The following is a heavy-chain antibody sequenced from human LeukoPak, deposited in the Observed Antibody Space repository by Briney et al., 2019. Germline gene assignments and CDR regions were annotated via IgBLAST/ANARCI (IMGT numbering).Heavy chain of an antibody. Sequence: GGSLRLSCTTSGFIFGDYDMSWFRQAPGQGLEWVGFIGSKLYGGTIEYDASVKGRFTISRDDSKSIAYLQMNSLETEDTAMYFCTRGPIGSLLFWGQGTLVTVSS. D-gene: IGHD1-26*01. J-gene: IGHJ4*02. CDR1: GFIFGDYD. CDR3: TRGPIGSLLF. CDR2: IGSKLYGGTI. V-gene: IGHV3-49*03.